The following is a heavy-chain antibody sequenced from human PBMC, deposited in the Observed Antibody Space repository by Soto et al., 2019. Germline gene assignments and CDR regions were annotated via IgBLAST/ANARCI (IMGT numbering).Heavy chain of an antibody. V-gene: IGHV3-23*01. Sequence: EVQLLESGGGLVQPGGSLRLSCAASGFTFSSYAMSWVRQAPGKGLEWVSGISGSGGSTYYADSVKGRFTISRDNSKNTLYLQMNSLRAEDTAVYYCAKDPPTYYDIFLDAFDIWGQGTMVTVSS. D-gene: IGHD3-9*01. CDR2: ISGSGGST. CDR3: AKDPPTYYDIFLDAFDI. CDR1: GFTFSSYA. J-gene: IGHJ3*02.